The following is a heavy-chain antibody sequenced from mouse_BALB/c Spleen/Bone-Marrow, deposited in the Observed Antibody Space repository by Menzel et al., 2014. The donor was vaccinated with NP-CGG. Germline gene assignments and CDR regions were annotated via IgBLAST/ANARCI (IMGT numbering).Heavy chain of an antibody. CDR1: GYTFTSYV. CDR3: ARDGNYGFAY. Sequence: LVESGPELVKPGASVKMSCKASGYTFTSYVMHWVKQKPGQGLEWIGYTNPYNDGTKYNEKFKGKATLTSDKSSSTAYMDLSSLTSEDSAVYYCARDGNYGFAYWGQGTLVTVSA. CDR2: TNPYNDGT. V-gene: IGHV1-14*01. D-gene: IGHD2-1*01. J-gene: IGHJ3*01.